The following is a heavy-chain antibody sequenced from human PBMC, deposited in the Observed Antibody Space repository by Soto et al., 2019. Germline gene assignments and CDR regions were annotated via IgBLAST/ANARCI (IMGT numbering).Heavy chain of an antibody. D-gene: IGHD3-16*01. CDR1: GYTFNFYG. CDR3: ARIGVSSGHESPAFDS. CDR2: ISGFNGNT. V-gene: IGHV1-18*01. Sequence: ASVKVSCKASGYTFNFYGITWVRQAPGQGLEWMGWISGFNGNTNYAADLQGRVTMTTDTSTSTAYMELRGLRSDDTAVYYCARIGVSSGHESPAFDSWGQGTLVTVS. J-gene: IGHJ4*02.